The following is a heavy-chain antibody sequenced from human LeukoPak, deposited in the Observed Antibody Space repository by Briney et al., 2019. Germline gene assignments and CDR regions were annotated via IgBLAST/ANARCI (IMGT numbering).Heavy chain of an antibody. CDR3: ARDGSYCSGGSCYVGYFDY. CDR1: GFTFSSYA. V-gene: IGHV3-30*04. J-gene: IGHJ4*02. D-gene: IGHD2-15*01. Sequence: PGRSLRLYCAASGFTFSSYAMHWVRQAPGKGLEWVAVISYDGSNKYYADSVKGRFTISRDNSKNTLYLQMNSLRAEDTAVYYCARDGSYCSGGSCYVGYFDYWGQGTLVTVSS. CDR2: ISYDGSNK.